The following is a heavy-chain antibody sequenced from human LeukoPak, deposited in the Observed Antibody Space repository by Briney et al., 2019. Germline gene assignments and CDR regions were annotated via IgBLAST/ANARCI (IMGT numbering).Heavy chain of an antibody. V-gene: IGHV1-2*02. CDR2: INPNSGVT. CDR3: ARDTVDY. J-gene: IGHJ4*02. D-gene: IGHD4-17*01. CDR1: GYSFTGYY. Sequence: ASVKVSCKASGYSFTGYYMHWVRQAPGQGLEWMGWINPNSGVTNYAQKFQGRITMTRDTSISTAYMGLTSLMSDDTAVYYCARDTVDYWGQGTLVTVSS.